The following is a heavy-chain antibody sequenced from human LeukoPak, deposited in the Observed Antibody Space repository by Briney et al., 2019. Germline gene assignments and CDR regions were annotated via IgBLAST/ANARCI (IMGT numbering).Heavy chain of an antibody. CDR2: ISGSESTI. V-gene: IGHV3-48*03. CDR1: GFIFSSYE. J-gene: IGHJ5*01. D-gene: IGHD3-16*02. Sequence: GGSLRLSCAASGFIFSSYEMTWVRQAPGKGLEWVSYISGSESTIYYADSVKGRFTISRDNAKNSLYPQMYSLRAEDTAVYYCARGFELITFGGAIGKLNWFDSWGQGTLVTVSS. CDR3: ARGFELITFGGAIGKLNWFDS.